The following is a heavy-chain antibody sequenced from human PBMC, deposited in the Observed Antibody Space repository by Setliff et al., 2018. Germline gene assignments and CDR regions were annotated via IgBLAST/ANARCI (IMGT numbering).Heavy chain of an antibody. CDR1: GFTLTSYP. D-gene: IGHD3-3*01. CDR2: INPDNGNR. J-gene: IGHJ3*02. V-gene: IGHV1-3*01. Sequence: ASVKVSSKASGFTLTSYPIHWVRQAPGQRLEWMGWINPDNGNRKYSQRFQGRVTITRDTSASTVFLELSTLRSEDTAVYYCTRDFLGATASFDIWGQGTMVTVSS. CDR3: TRDFLGATASFDI.